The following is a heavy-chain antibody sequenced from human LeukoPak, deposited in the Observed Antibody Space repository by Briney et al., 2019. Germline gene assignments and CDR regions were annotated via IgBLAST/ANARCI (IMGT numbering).Heavy chain of an antibody. CDR1: GFTFSSYA. V-gene: IGHV3-23*01. J-gene: IGHJ4*02. CDR3: AKQKGYCSGGSCYYSDY. Sequence: PGGSLRLSCAASGFTFSSYAMSWVRQAPGKGLEWVSTLSGSGASTSYADSVKGRFTISRDNSKNTLYLKMNSLRAEDTARYYCAKQKGYCSGGSCYYSDYWGQGTLVTVSS. CDR2: LSGSGAST. D-gene: IGHD2-15*01.